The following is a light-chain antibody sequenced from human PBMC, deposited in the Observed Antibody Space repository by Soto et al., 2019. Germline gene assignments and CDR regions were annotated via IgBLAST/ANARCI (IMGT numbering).Light chain of an antibody. CDR1: QSISTW. Sequence: IKTSKSPSALSASIIARLTITCLASQSISTWLAWYQQKPGKAPKLLIYDASSLESGVPSRFSGSGSGTEFTLTISSLQPDDFATYYCQHYKSYPITFGQGTRLEIK. J-gene: IGKJ5*01. CDR2: DAS. CDR3: QHYKSYPIT. V-gene: IGKV1-5*01.